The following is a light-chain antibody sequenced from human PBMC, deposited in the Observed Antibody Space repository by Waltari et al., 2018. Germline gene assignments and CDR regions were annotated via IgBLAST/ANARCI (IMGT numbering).Light chain of an antibody. CDR3: SHYDNSLRVT. V-gene: IGKV3-20*01. CDR2: AAS. Sequence: EIVLTQSPGTLSLSPGARASFSCRASQSVRSSHLAWYQQKAGQGPRLLIYAASNRAAGIPDRFSGSVSWADFSLTISRLEPEDFALYYCSHYDNSLRVTFGPGTKVDIK. J-gene: IGKJ3*01. CDR1: QSVRSSH.